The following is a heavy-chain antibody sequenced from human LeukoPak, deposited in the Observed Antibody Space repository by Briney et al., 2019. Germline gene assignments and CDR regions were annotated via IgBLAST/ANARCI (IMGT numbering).Heavy chain of an antibody. J-gene: IGHJ6*03. CDR2: IKQDGSEK. CDR3: AKGAVYYYDSSGYYRYYYYYMDV. CDR1: GFTFSSYW. D-gene: IGHD3-22*01. V-gene: IGHV3-7*03. Sequence: PGGSLRLSCAASGFTFSSYWMSWVRQAPGKGLEWVANIKQDGSEKYYVDSVKGRFTISRDNAKNSLYLQMNSLRTEDTALYYCAKGAVYYYDSSGYYRYYYYYMDVWGKGTTVTVSS.